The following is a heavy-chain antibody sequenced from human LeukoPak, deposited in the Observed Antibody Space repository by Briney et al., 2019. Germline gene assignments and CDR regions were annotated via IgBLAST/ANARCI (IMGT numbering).Heavy chain of an antibody. Sequence: GGSLRLSCAASGFTFSNHGMNWVRQAPGKGLEWVSGISPSGDIRYYADSVKGRFTISRDNSKNTLYLEVISLTAEDTAVYYCAKDARQFFDYWGQGTLVTVSS. CDR1: GFTFSNHG. CDR2: ISPSGDIR. CDR3: AKDARQFFDY. V-gene: IGHV3-23*01. J-gene: IGHJ4*02. D-gene: IGHD6-19*01.